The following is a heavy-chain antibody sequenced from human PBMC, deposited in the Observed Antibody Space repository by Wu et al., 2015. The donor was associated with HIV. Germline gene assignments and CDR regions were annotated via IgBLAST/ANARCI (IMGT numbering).Heavy chain of an antibody. Sequence: QVQLVQSGAEVKKPGASVRVSCKASGYIFTTYYIHWVRQAPGQGLEWMAIINPSGSSTTYTQNFQGRVTMTSDTSTSTVYMKLSGLRSGDTAIYYCARDGGRGYNYASLDYWGQGTLVTVSS. D-gene: IGHD5-24*01. V-gene: IGHV1-46*01. CDR1: GYIFTTYY. CDR2: INPSGSST. J-gene: IGHJ4*02. CDR3: ARDGGRGYNYASLDY.